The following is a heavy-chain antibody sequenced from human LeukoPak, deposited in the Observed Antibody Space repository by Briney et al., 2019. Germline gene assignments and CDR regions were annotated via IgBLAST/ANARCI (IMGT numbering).Heavy chain of an antibody. D-gene: IGHD2-21*01. J-gene: IGHJ4*02. Sequence: PSETLSLTCTVSGGSISSSSYYWGWIRQPPGKGLEWIGSIYYSGSTYYNPSLKSRVTISVDTSENQFSLKLSSVTAADTAVYYCATHIVVVKGDGKDYWGQGTLVTVSS. CDR2: IYYSGST. CDR3: ATHIVVVKGDGKDY. CDR1: GGSISSSSYY. V-gene: IGHV4-39*01.